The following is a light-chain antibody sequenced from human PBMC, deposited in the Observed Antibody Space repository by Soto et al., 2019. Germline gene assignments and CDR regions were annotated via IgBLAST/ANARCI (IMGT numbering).Light chain of an antibody. Sequence: QSVLTQPPSVSGAPGQRVTISCTGSNSNIGAGYDVHWYQQLPGRAPKLLIYANSNRPSGVPDRFSGSRSGTSASLAITWLQAEDEADYSCQSYDSSLSGFYVFGTGTKVTVL. CDR2: ANS. V-gene: IGLV1-40*01. CDR1: NSNIGAGYD. J-gene: IGLJ1*01. CDR3: QSYDSSLSGFYV.